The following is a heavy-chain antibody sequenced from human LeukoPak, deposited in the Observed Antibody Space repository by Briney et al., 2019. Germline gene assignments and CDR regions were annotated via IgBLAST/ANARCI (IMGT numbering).Heavy chain of an antibody. CDR2: IYSGGST. Sequence: GGSLRLSSAASGFTVTTNYMSWVRQAPGKALEWVSVIYSGGSTYYAASVKGRFTISRHNSKNTLYPQMNSLRAEDTAVYYCPSRYGVWGQGTLVTVSS. D-gene: IGHD4-17*01. CDR3: PSRYGV. V-gene: IGHV3-53*04. J-gene: IGHJ4*02. CDR1: GFTVTTNY.